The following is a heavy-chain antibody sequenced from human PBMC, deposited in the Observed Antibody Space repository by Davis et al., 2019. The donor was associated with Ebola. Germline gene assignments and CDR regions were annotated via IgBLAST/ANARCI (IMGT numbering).Heavy chain of an antibody. D-gene: IGHD3-22*01. J-gene: IGHJ4*02. CDR1: GFTFSDFS. CDR3: TAYDSTFRNY. Sequence: PGGSLRLSCAASGFTFSDFSMSWVRQAPGKGLEWVSLISWDGRSTAYADSVRDRFSISRDNSRSFLYLQMNGLRAEDTALYYCTAYDSTFRNYWGQGTLVTVSS. V-gene: IGHV3-43D*03. CDR2: ISWDGRST.